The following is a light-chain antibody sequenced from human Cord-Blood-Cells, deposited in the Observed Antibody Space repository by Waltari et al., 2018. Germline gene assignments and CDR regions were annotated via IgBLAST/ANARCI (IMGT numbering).Light chain of an antibody. Sequence: DIVMTQTPLSLSVTPGQPASISCKSSQSLLHSDGKTYLYWYLQKPGHSPQLLIYEVASRVSGVPDRFSGSGSGTDFTLKISRMEAEDVGVYYCMQGIHLPLTFGGGTKVEIK. CDR3: MQGIHLPLT. J-gene: IGKJ4*01. CDR1: QSLLHSDGKTY. CDR2: EVA. V-gene: IGKV2-29*02.